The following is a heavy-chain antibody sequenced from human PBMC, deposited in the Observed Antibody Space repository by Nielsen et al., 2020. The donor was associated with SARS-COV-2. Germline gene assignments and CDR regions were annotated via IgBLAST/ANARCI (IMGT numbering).Heavy chain of an antibody. CDR1: GFPFMRYA. V-gene: IGHV3-23*01. J-gene: IGHJ5*02. Sequence: GESLKISCAASGFPFMRYAMSWVRQAPGKGLEWVSSIGAIDGRTNYAESLRGRFTISRDNSKNTLYLQINSLRAEDTAMYYCANTGGLGHWGQGTLVTVSS. CDR3: ANTGGLGH. CDR2: IGAIDGRT. D-gene: IGHD2-15*01.